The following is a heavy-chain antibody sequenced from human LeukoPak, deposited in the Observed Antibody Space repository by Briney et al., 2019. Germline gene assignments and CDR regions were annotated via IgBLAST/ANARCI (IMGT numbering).Heavy chain of an antibody. Sequence: ASVKVSCKASGYTFTGYYMHWVRQAPGQGLEWMGWINPNSGGTNDAQKFQGRVTMTRDTSISTAYMELSRLRSDDTAVYYCAREPTVRYYYYYGMDVWGQGTTVTVSS. J-gene: IGHJ6*02. CDR3: AREPTVRYYYYYGMDV. D-gene: IGHD3-10*01. CDR1: GYTFTGYY. V-gene: IGHV1-2*02. CDR2: INPNSGGT.